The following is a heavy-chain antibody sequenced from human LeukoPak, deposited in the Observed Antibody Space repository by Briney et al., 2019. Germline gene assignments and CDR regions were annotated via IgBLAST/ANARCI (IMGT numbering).Heavy chain of an antibody. CDR1: GYTFTGYY. CDR3: ARDPSGWYGTQCFDP. Sequence: ASVKVSCKASGYTFTGYYMHWVRQAPGQGLEWMGWINPNSGGTNYAQKFQGRVTMTRDTSISTAYMELSRLRSDDTAVYYCARDPSGWYGTQCFDPWGQGTLVTVSS. CDR2: INPNSGGT. V-gene: IGHV1-2*02. D-gene: IGHD6-19*01. J-gene: IGHJ5*02.